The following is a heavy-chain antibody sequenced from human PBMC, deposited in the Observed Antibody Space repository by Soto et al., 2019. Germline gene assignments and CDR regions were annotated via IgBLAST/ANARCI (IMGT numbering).Heavy chain of an antibody. D-gene: IGHD6-13*01. CDR1: GFTFSSYW. Sequence: PGGSLRLSCAASGFTFSSYWMSWVRQAPGKGLEWVANIKQDGSEKYYVDSVKGRFTISRDNAKNSLYLQMNSLRAEDTAVYYCAREGSSWYQYNWFDPWGQGTLVTVSS. V-gene: IGHV3-7*01. CDR3: AREGSSWYQYNWFDP. J-gene: IGHJ5*02. CDR2: IKQDGSEK.